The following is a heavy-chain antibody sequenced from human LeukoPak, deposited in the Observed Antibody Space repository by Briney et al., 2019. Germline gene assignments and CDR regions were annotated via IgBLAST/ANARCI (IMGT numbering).Heavy chain of an antibody. CDR1: GFTFDDYG. J-gene: IGHJ3*02. CDR3: TTDLVYGYGNDAFDI. CDR2: IKSKTDGGTT. Sequence: GGSLRLSCAASGFTFDDYGMSWVRQAPGKGLEWVGRIKSKTDGGTTDYAAPVKGRFTISRDDSKNTLYLQMNSLKTEDTAVYYCTTDLVYGYGNDAFDIWGQGTMVTVSS. D-gene: IGHD5-18*01. V-gene: IGHV3-15*01.